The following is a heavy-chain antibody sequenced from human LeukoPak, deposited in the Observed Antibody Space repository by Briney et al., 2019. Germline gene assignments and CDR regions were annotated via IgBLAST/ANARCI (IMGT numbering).Heavy chain of an antibody. CDR1: GFTFSSYD. CDR2: IGTAGDT. Sequence: PGGSLRLSCAASGFTFSSYDMHWVRQATGKGLEWVSAIGTAGDTYYPGSVKGRFTIPRENAKNSLYLQMNSLRAGDTAVYYCVGSPQGNWFDPWGQGTLVTVSS. CDR3: VGSPQGNWFDP. V-gene: IGHV3-13*01. D-gene: IGHD2-2*03. J-gene: IGHJ5*02.